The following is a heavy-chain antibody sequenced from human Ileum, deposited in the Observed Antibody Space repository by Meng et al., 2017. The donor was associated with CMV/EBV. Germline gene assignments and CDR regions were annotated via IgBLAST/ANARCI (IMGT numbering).Heavy chain of an antibody. J-gene: IGHJ4*02. V-gene: IGHV3-73*01. CDR1: GFTFSGSA. D-gene: IGHD2-2*01. CDR2: IRSKANSYAT. Sequence: GESLKISCAASGFTFSGSAMHWVRQASGKGLEWVGRIRSKANSYATAYAASVKGRFTISRDDSKNTAYLQMNSLKTEDTAVYYCTRARCSSTSCYLDYWGQGTLVTVSS. CDR3: TRARCSSTSCYLDY.